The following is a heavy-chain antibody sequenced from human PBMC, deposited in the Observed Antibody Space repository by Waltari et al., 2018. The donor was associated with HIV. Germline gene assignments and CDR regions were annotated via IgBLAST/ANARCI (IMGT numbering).Heavy chain of an antibody. D-gene: IGHD2-15*01. CDR1: GYTFTSYA. CDR2: INAGNGNT. J-gene: IGHJ4*02. CDR3: ARDIPRMGIDY. Sequence: QVQLVQSGAEVKKPGASVKVSCKASGYTFTSYAMHWVRQAPGQSLEWMGWINAGNGNTKYSQKFQGRVTITRDTSASTAYMELSSLRSEDTAVYYCARDIPRMGIDYWGQGTLVTVSS. V-gene: IGHV1-3*01.